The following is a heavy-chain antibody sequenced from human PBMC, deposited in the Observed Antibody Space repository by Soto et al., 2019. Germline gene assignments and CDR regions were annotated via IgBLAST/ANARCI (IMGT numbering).Heavy chain of an antibody. CDR3: ARYTLRITMIVVVSGPFDY. CDR1: GYTFTSYG. Sequence: QVQLVQSGAEVKKPGASVKVSCKASGYTFTSYGISWVRQAPGQGLEWMGWISAYNGNTNYAQKLQGRVTMTTDTSTSTAYMELRSLRSDDTAVYYCARYTLRITMIVVVSGPFDYWGQGTLVTVSS. J-gene: IGHJ4*02. D-gene: IGHD3-22*01. CDR2: ISAYNGNT. V-gene: IGHV1-18*01.